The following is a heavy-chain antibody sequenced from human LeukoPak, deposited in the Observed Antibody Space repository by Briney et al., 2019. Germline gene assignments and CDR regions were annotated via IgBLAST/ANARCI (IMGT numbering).Heavy chain of an antibody. Sequence: SGGSLRLSCAASGFTFSSNYMSWVRQAPGKGLEWVSVIYSGGSTYYADSVKGRFTISRHNSKNTLYLQMNSLRAEDTAVYYCARGRRYSSSHLDYWGQGTLVTVSS. D-gene: IGHD6-6*01. CDR2: IYSGGST. CDR1: GFTFSSNY. J-gene: IGHJ4*02. CDR3: ARGRRYSSSHLDY. V-gene: IGHV3-53*04.